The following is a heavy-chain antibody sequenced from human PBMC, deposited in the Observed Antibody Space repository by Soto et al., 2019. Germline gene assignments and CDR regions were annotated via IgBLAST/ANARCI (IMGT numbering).Heavy chain of an antibody. V-gene: IGHV4-61*01. CDR1: GGSVSSGSYY. CDR3: ARAGSSAYYYYYGMDV. CDR2: IYYSGST. D-gene: IGHD6-6*01. Sequence: SETLSLTCTVSGGSVSSGSYYWSWIRQPPGKGLEWIGYIYYSGSTNYNPSLKSRVTISVDTSKNQFSLKLSSVTAADTAVYYCARAGSSAYYYYYGMDVWGQGTTVTVPS. J-gene: IGHJ6*02.